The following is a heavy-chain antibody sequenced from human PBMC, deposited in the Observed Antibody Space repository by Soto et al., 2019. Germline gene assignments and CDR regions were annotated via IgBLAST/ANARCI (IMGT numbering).Heavy chain of an antibody. CDR1: GYTFSSYT. D-gene: IGHD4-17*01. V-gene: IGHV1-69*02. Sequence: GASLKVSCKTSGYTFSSYTISWVRRTPGQGLEWMGRIIPILGIANYAQKFQGRVTITADKSTSTAYMELSSLRSEDTAVYYCARGGNYGDPYWYFDLWGRGTLVTVSS. J-gene: IGHJ2*01. CDR3: ARGGNYGDPYWYFDL. CDR2: IIPILGIA.